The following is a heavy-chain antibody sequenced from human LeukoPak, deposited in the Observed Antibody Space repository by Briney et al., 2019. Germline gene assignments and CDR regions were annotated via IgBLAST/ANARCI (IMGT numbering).Heavy chain of an antibody. CDR1: GYTFTSYG. CDR2: ISAYNGNT. J-gene: IGHJ4*02. V-gene: IGHV1-18*01. D-gene: IGHD4-17*01. CDR3: ARDQDGDYAGY. Sequence: ASVKVSCKASGYTFTSYGISWVRQAPGQGLGWMRWISAYNGNTNYAQKLQGRVTMTTDTSTSTAYMELRSLRSDDTAVYYCARDQDGDYAGYWGQGTLVTVSS.